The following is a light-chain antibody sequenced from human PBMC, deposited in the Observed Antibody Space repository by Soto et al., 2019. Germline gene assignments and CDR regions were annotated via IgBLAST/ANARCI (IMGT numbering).Light chain of an antibody. CDR2: DAS. CDR3: QQYDNLSLT. V-gene: IGKV1-33*01. CDR1: QDISNY. Sequence: DIQMTQSPSSLSASVGDRVTITCQASQDISNYLNWYQQKPGKAPKLLLFDASNMETGVPSRFSGSGSGTDFTFTISSLQPEDIATYYCQQYDNLSLTFGGGTKEEIK. J-gene: IGKJ4*01.